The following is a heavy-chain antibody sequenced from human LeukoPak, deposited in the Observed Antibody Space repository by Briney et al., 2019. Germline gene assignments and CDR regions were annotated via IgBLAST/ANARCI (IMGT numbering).Heavy chain of an antibody. V-gene: IGHV1-46*01. CDR2: INPSGGST. Sequence: PKASVKVSCKASGYTFTSYYMHWVRQAPGQGLEWMRIINPSGGSTSYAQKFQGRVTMTRDTSTSTIYMELSSLRSEDTAVYYCARDGGGVRQPFDYWGQGTLVTVSS. J-gene: IGHJ4*02. CDR3: ARDGGGVRQPFDY. D-gene: IGHD3-16*01. CDR1: GYTFTSYY.